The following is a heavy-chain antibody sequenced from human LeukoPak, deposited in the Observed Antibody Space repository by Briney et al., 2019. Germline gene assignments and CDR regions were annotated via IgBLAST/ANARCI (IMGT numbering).Heavy chain of an antibody. CDR3: AILDGYNFDY. Sequence: ETLSLTCAVYGGSFSGYYWSWVRQAPGKGLEWVSAISGSGGSTYYADSVKGRFTISRDNSKNTLYLQMNSLRAEDTAVYYCAILDGYNFDYWGQGTLVTVSS. J-gene: IGHJ4*02. D-gene: IGHD5-12*01. CDR1: GGSFSGYY. V-gene: IGHV3-23*01. CDR2: ISGSGGST.